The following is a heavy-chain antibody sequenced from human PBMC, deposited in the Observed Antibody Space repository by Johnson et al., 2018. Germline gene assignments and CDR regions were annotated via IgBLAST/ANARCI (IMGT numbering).Heavy chain of an antibody. CDR1: GFTFSSYG. V-gene: IGHV3-33*01. Sequence: VQLVESGGGVVQPGRSLRLSCAASGFTFSSYGIHWVRQAPGKGLEWVAVIWYDGSNKYYADSVKGRFTISRDNSKNTLYLQMNSLSADDTAVYYCARLGGQLNYYSNMDVWGQGTTVTVSS. J-gene: IGHJ6*02. CDR2: IWYDGSNK. CDR3: ARLGGQLNYYSNMDV. D-gene: IGHD6-6*01.